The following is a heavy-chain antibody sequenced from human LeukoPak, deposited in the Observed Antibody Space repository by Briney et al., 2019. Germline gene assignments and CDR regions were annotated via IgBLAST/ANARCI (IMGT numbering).Heavy chain of an antibody. V-gene: IGHV3-7*04. Sequence: GGSLSLSCAASGFTFSSYWMSWVRQAPGKGLEWVANIKQDGSEKYYVDSVKGRFTISRDNAKNSLYLQMNSLRAEDTAVYYCARGITIFGVAANWFDPWGQGTLVTVSS. CDR3: ARGITIFGVAANWFDP. CDR1: GFTFSSYW. D-gene: IGHD3-3*01. CDR2: IKQDGSEK. J-gene: IGHJ5*02.